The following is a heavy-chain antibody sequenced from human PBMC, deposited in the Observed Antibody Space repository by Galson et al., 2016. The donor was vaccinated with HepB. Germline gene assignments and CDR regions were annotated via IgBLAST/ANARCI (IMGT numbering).Heavy chain of an antibody. D-gene: IGHD6-19*01. CDR3: ARDDSGGWYGFHYGMDV. Sequence: LSLTCTVSGASISGYYLSWIRQPPGKGLEWIGYIYYSGCTNYNPSLKSRVTISVDTSKNRFSLKLSSVTAADTAVYYCARDDSGGWYGFHYGMDVWGQGTTVTVSS. CDR1: GASISGYY. CDR2: IYYSGCT. J-gene: IGHJ6*02. V-gene: IGHV4-59*01.